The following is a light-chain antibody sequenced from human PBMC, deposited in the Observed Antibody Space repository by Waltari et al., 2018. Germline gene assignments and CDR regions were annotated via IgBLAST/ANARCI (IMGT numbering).Light chain of an antibody. V-gene: IGLV4-69*01. Sequence: QLVLTQSPSASASLGASVKLTCTLSSGHSSNVIAWLQQQPEKGPRYLMKVNSDGRHSKGDEIPDRFSGSSSGTVRYLTISSLRSEDEADYYCQTGGHGTWVFGGGTKLTVL. CDR3: QTGGHGTWV. CDR2: VNSDGRH. J-gene: IGLJ3*02. CDR1: SGHSSNV.